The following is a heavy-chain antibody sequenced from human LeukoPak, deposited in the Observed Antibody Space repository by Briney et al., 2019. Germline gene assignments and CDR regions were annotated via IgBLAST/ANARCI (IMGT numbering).Heavy chain of an antibody. D-gene: IGHD1-26*01. CDR2: ISAYNGNT. CDR3: ARDLDQYSGRFGGFGHDF. V-gene: IGHV1-18*01. J-gene: IGHJ4*02. CDR1: GYTFANYG. Sequence: ASVRVSCKASGYTFANYGINWVRQAPGQGLEWMGGISAYNGNTNYAQKFQGRVTMTTDTSTSTAYMDLRSLRSDDTAVYYCARDLDQYSGRFGGFGHDFWGQGTLVTVSS.